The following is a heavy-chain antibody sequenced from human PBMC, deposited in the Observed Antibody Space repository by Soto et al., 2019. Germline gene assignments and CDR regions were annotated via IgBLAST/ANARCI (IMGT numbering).Heavy chain of an antibody. J-gene: IGHJ6*02. D-gene: IGHD3-3*01. CDR2: FIPVFGEA. V-gene: IGHV1-69*05. Sequence: GKGLEWMGGFIPVFGEANYAQKFQGRVTITRDTSASTAYMELSSLRSEDTAVYYCARDFYDFWSGYPQPHYYYYGMDVWGQGTTVTVSS. CDR3: ARDFYDFWSGYPQPHYYYYGMDV.